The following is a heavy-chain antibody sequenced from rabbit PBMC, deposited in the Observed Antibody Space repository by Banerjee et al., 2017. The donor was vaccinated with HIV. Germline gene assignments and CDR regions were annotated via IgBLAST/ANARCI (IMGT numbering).Heavy chain of an antibody. Sequence: QSLEESGGDLVKPGASLTLTCTASGFSFSSSYYMCWVRQAPGKGLEWIACIYTGSGNTYYASWAKGRFTISKTSSTTVTLQMTSLTAADTATYFCASGDWDYMWGPGTLVTVS. CDR1: GFSFSSSYY. D-gene: IGHD2-1*01. J-gene: IGHJ4*01. CDR3: ASGDWDYM. V-gene: IGHV1S40*01. CDR2: IYTGSGNT.